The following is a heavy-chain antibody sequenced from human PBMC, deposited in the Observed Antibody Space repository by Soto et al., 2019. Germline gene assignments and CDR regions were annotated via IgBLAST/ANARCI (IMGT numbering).Heavy chain of an antibody. CDR2: ISSDGSTT. Sequence: LAGGSLRLSCAASGFTLSNYWMHWVRQAPGKGLVWVSHISSDGSTTNYADSVKGRFTISRDNAKNTLYLQMNSLRAEDTAVYYCANFYSGSYSTYWGQGILVTVSS. D-gene: IGHD1-26*01. V-gene: IGHV3-74*01. CDR1: GFTLSNYW. J-gene: IGHJ4*02. CDR3: ANFYSGSYSTY.